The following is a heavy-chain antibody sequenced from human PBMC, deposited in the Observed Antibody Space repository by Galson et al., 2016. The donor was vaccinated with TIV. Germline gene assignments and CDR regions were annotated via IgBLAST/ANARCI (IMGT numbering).Heavy chain of an antibody. D-gene: IGHD2-21*01. CDR3: GRPKMRIRSFTY. CDR1: GESFSDDY. CDR2: INRRGTS. V-gene: IGHV4-34*01. Sequence: ETLSLTCAAFGESFSDDYWTWFRQAPGKGLEWIGEINRRGTSNYNPSLQSRVTVPLDRSKNQISLQLRSVRASDTAVYYCGRPKMRIRSFTYWGQRTPVTVSS. J-gene: IGHJ4*02.